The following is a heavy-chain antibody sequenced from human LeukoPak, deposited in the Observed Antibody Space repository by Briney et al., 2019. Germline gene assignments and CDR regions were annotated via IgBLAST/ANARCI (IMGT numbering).Heavy chain of an antibody. J-gene: IGHJ4*02. CDR3: AGGRIGWFDY. CDR1: ALIFSSES. CDR2: ISRSGSHI. V-gene: IGHV3-21*01. Sequence: GGSLSLSCAVSALIFSSESMNWVRQAAGKGLEWVSSISRSGSHIYYTDSVKDRFTISGDNAKNSLYLQKNTLRSEDTGVYYCAGGRIGWFDYWGQGTLVTVFS. D-gene: IGHD2-15*01.